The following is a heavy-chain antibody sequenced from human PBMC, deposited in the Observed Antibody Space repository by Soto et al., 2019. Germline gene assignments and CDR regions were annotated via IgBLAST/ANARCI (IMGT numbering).Heavy chain of an antibody. V-gene: IGHV1-18*01. CDR1: GYTFTSYG. J-gene: IGHJ5*02. D-gene: IGHD4-17*01. Sequence: KKSGASVKVSCKASGYTFTSYGISWVRQAPGQGLEWMGWISAYNGNTNYAQKLQGRVTMTTDTSTSTAYMELRSLRSDDTAVYYCASTTVTTLNWFDPWGQGTLVTVSS. CDR2: ISAYNGNT. CDR3: ASTTVTTLNWFDP.